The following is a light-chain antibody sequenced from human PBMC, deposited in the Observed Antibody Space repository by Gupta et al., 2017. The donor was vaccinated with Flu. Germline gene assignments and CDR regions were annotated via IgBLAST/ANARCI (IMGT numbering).Light chain of an antibody. CDR2: RNN. Sequence: QSVLTQPPSASGTPGQRVIISCSGSSSNIGSNYVYWYQQLPGTAPKLLIYRNNQRPSGVPDRFSGSKSGTSASLVIRGPRSEDEADYYCAVWDDSLSGVVFGGGTKLTVL. V-gene: IGLV1-47*01. CDR1: SSNIGSNY. J-gene: IGLJ2*01. CDR3: AVWDDSLSGVV.